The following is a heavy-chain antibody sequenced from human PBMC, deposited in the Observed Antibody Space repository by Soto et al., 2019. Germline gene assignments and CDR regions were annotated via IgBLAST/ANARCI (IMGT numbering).Heavy chain of an antibody. J-gene: IGHJ6*02. CDR2: IIPVFGTA. Sequence: WASVKVSCKASGGTFSSYAISWVRQAPGQGLEWMGGIIPVFGTANYAQKFQGRVTITADESTSTAYMELSSLRSEDTAVYYCARVSLVRGVIIVDYYYGMDVWGQGTTVTVSS. V-gene: IGHV1-69*13. D-gene: IGHD3-10*01. CDR3: ARVSLVRGVIIVDYYYGMDV. CDR1: GGTFSSYA.